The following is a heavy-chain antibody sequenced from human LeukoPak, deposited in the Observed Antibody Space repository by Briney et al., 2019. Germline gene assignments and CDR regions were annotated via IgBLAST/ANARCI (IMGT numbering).Heavy chain of an antibody. Sequence: SETLSLTCTVSGGSISSYYWSWIRQPAGKGLEWIGRINTSGSTNYNPSLKSRVTMSVDTSKNQFSLKLSSVTAADTAVYYCASRVRYYDSSGFFSWGQGTLVTVSS. D-gene: IGHD3-22*01. V-gene: IGHV4-4*07. CDR2: INTSGST. J-gene: IGHJ4*02. CDR1: GGSISSYY. CDR3: ASRVRYYDSSGFFS.